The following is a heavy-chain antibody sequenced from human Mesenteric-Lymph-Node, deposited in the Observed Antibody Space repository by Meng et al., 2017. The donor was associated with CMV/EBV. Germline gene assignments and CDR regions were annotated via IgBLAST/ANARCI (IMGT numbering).Heavy chain of an antibody. D-gene: IGHD6-13*01. V-gene: IGHV4-4*02. CDR2: MYHSGST. J-gene: IGHJ2*01. CDR1: GGGISSSSW. Sequence: AVAGGGISSSSWWSWVRQPPGKGLEWIEEMYHSGSTNYNPSLKSRVTISVDKSKNQFSLKLSSVTAADSAIYYCARKKLGIYWYFDLWGRGALVTVSS. CDR3: ARKKLGIYWYFDL.